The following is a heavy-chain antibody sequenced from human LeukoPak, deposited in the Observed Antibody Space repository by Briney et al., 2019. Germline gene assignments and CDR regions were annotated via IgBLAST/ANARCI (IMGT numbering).Heavy chain of an antibody. D-gene: IGHD3-22*01. CDR1: GYTFTSYY. Sequence: ASVKVSCKASGYTFTSYYMHWVRQAPGQGLEWMGVINPSGGSTNYAQKFQGRVTMTRDTSTSTAYMELSSLRSEDTAVYYCARCYYDSSAYSHGFDYWGQGTLVTVSS. J-gene: IGHJ4*02. V-gene: IGHV1-46*01. CDR3: ARCYYDSSAYSHGFDY. CDR2: INPSGGST.